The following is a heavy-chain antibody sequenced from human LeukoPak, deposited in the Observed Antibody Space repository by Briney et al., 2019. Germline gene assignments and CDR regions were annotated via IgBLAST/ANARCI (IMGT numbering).Heavy chain of an antibody. D-gene: IGHD2-15*01. J-gene: IGHJ4*02. CDR3: ARPLGYCSAGSCFPFDY. V-gene: IGHV3-7*05. CDR1: GFTFSSYW. CDR2: IKQEGSDK. Sequence: GGALRLSCAASGFTFSSYWMSWGRQAPGKGLEGGADIKQEGSDKYYVDSVKGRFTISRDNAKNSMYLQMTSLRAEDTAVYYCARPLGYCSAGSCFPFDYWGQGTLVTVSS.